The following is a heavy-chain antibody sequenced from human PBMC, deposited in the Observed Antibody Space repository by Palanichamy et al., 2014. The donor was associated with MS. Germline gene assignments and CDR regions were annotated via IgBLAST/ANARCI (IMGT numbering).Heavy chain of an antibody. CDR1: GFTFSSYG. V-gene: IGHV3-33*01. Sequence: RLSCAASGFTFSSYGMHWVRQAPGKGLEWVAVIWYDGSNKYYADSVKGRFTISRDNSKNTLYLQMNSLRAEDTAVYYCARDHIVATIPNWYFDLWGRGTLVTVSS. CDR3: ARDHIVATIPNWYFDL. CDR2: IWYDGSNK. J-gene: IGHJ2*01. D-gene: IGHD5-12*01.